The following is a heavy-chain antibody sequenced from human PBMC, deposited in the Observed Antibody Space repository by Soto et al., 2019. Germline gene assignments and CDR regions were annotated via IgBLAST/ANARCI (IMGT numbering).Heavy chain of an antibody. Sequence: SGPTLVNPTQTLMLTCNVSGFSLSTSGMCVSWIRQPPGKALEWLALIDWDDDKYYSTSLKTRLTISKDTSKNRVVLTMTNMDPVDTATYYCARQVAATPLGHYYYGMDVWGQGTTVTVSS. V-gene: IGHV2-70*12. CDR1: GFSLSTSGMC. D-gene: IGHD2-15*01. CDR2: IDWDDDK. J-gene: IGHJ6*02. CDR3: ARQVAATPLGHYYYGMDV.